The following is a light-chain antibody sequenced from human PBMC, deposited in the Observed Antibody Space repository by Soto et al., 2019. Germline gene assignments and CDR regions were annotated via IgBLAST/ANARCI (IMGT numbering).Light chain of an antibody. CDR3: SSYKRSSTMV. CDR2: EVS. V-gene: IGLV2-14*01. J-gene: IGLJ3*02. CDR1: SSDVGGYNY. Sequence: QSALTQPASVSGSPGQSITISCTGTSSDVGGYNYVSWYQQHPGKAPKLMIYEVSTRPSGVSNRFSGSKSGNTASLTISGPKLEDEADYYCSSYKRSSTMVFGGGTKLTVL.